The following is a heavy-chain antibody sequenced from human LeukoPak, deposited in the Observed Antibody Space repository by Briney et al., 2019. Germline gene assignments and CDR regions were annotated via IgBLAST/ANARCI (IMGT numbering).Heavy chain of an antibody. J-gene: IGHJ4*02. CDR3: ARKPIYDFWSGYYGGFDY. Sequence: PSQTLSLTCAVSGGSISSGGYSWSWIRQPPGKGLEWIGYIYHSGSTYYNPSLKSRVTISVDRSKNQFSLKLSSVTAADTAVYYCARKPIYDFWSGYYGGFDYWGQGTLVTVSS. CDR1: GGSISSGGYS. D-gene: IGHD3-3*01. CDR2: IYHSGST. V-gene: IGHV4-30-2*01.